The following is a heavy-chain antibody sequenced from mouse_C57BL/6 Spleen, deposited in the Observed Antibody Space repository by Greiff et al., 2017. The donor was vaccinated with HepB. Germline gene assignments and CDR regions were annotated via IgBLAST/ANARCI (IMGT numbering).Heavy chain of an antibody. V-gene: IGHV1-53*01. CDR3: ARSITTVVATDYAMDY. J-gene: IGHJ4*01. D-gene: IGHD1-1*01. CDR2: INPSNGGT. CDR1: GYTFTSYW. Sequence: QLQQPGTELVKPGASVKLSCKASGYTFTSYWMHWVKQRPGQGLEWIRNINPSNGGTNYNEKFKSKATLTVDKSSSTAYMQLSSLTSEDSAVYYCARSITTVVATDYAMDYWGQGTSVTVSS.